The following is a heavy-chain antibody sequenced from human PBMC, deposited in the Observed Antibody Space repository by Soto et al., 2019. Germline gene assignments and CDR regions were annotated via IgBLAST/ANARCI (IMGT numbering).Heavy chain of an antibody. CDR3: ARAVHEYPTFYYYYYMDV. V-gene: IGHV3-48*01. CDR2: ISSSSSTI. CDR1: GFTFSSYS. J-gene: IGHJ6*03. Sequence: EVQLVESGGGLVQPGGSLRLSCAASGFTFSSYSMNWVRQAPGKGLEWVSYISSSSSTIYYADSVKGRFTISRDNAKNSLYLQMNSLRAEDTAVYYCARAVHEYPTFYYYYYMDVWGKGTTVTVSS.